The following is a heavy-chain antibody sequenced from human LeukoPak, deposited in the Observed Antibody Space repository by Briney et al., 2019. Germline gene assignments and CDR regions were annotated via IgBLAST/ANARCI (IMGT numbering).Heavy chain of an antibody. D-gene: IGHD1-26*01. CDR1: GFTFSSYW. CDR2: INSDGSST. Sequence: GSLRLSCAASGFTFSSYWMHWVRQAPGKGLVWVSRINSDGSSTSYADSVKGRFTISRDNAKNTLYLQMNSPRAEDTAVYYYLRDHHEWELLLDYWGQGTLVTVSS. CDR3: LRDHHEWELLLDY. J-gene: IGHJ4*02. V-gene: IGHV3-74*01.